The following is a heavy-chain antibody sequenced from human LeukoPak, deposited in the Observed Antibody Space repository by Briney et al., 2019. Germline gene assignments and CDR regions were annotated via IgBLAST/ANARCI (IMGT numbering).Heavy chain of an antibody. V-gene: IGHV3-23*01. D-gene: IGHD5-18*01. J-gene: IGHJ4*02. CDR2: ITGSGGST. Sequence: GGSLRLSCGASGFTFTTYAMTWVRQAPGKGLEWVSSITGSGGSTYYGDSVKGRFTISRDNSRSTLSLQMDSLRAEDTATYYCATYRQIQVPFEFWGQGTLVTVSS. CDR3: ATYRQIQVPFEF. CDR1: GFTFTTYA.